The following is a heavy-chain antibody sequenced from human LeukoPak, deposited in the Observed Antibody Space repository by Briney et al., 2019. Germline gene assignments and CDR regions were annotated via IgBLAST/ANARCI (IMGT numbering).Heavy chain of an antibody. J-gene: IGHJ4*02. CDR1: GFVFSDAW. Sequence: PGGSLRLSCAASGFVFSDAWMSWVRQAPGKGLEYVSAISSNGGSTYYANSVKGRFTISRDNSKNTLYLQMGSLRAEDMAVYYCARVRLGRGYSYGYIDYWGQGTLVTVSS. CDR2: ISSNGGST. D-gene: IGHD5-18*01. CDR3: ARVRLGRGYSYGYIDY. V-gene: IGHV3-64*01.